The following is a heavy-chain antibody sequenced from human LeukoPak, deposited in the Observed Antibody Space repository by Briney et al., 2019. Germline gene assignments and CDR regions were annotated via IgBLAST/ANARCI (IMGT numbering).Heavy chain of an antibody. CDR2: IYPGDSDT. Sequence: GESLKISCKGSGYIFANYWIGWVRQMPGKGLEWMGIIYPGDSDTRYNPSFEGQVTISADKSISTAYLQWSSLKASDTAMYYCARQRSDFGGNSAFEFWGRGTLATVSS. D-gene: IGHD4-23*01. V-gene: IGHV5-51*01. J-gene: IGHJ4*02. CDR3: ARQRSDFGGNSAFEF. CDR1: GYIFANYW.